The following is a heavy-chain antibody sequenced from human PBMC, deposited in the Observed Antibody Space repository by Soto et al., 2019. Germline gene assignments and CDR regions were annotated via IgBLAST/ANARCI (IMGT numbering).Heavy chain of an antibody. V-gene: IGHV1-69*01. J-gene: IGHJ3*01. CDR1: GGTFSSYA. CDR3: ARERGGAIIVGVTGTFDV. CDR2: IIAILGKA. D-gene: IGHD3-22*01. Sequence: QVQVVQSGAEVKKPGSSVKVSCKASGGTFSSYAISWVRQAPGQGLEWMGGIIAILGKANYAEKFQGRVTITADESTSTAYMELSSLRSEDTAVYYCARERGGAIIVGVTGTFDVWGQGTLVTVSS.